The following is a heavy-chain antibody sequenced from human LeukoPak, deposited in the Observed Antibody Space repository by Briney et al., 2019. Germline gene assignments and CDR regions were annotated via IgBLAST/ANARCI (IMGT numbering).Heavy chain of an antibody. CDR2: ISGSGGST. Sequence: GGSLRLSCAASGFTFSSYAMSWVRQAPGKGLEWVSAISGSGGSTYYADSVKGGFTISRDNSKNTLYLQMNSLRAEDTAVYYCAKDLSGSRDAFDIWGQGTMVTVSS. D-gene: IGHD1-26*01. CDR3: AKDLSGSRDAFDI. V-gene: IGHV3-23*01. CDR1: GFTFSSYA. J-gene: IGHJ3*02.